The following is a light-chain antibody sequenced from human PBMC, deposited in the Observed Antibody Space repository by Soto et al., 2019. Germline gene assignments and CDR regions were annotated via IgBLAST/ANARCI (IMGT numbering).Light chain of an antibody. CDR2: DAS. CDR1: QSVRSNQ. CDR3: QQYSNSPYT. V-gene: IGKV3-20*01. J-gene: IGKJ2*01. Sequence: EIVLTQSPGTLSLSPGERATLSCRASQSVRSNQLAWYQQKPGQAPRLLIYDASSRATGIPDRFSGSGSGTGFTLTIGRLETEDFAVYYCQQYSNSPYTFGQGTKLEIK.